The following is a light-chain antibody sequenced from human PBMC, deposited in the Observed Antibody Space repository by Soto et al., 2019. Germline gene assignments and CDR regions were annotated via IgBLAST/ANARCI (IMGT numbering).Light chain of an antibody. V-gene: IGLV2-14*03. CDR3: SSYTSSSTL. J-gene: IGLJ3*02. CDR1: SSDVGGYNY. CDR2: DVI. Sequence: QSALTQPASVSGSPGQSITISCTGTSSDVGGYNYVSWYQQHPGKAPKLIIFDVINRPSGVSNRFSGSKSGNTASLTISGLQAEDEADYYCSSYTSSSTLFGGGTKPTVL.